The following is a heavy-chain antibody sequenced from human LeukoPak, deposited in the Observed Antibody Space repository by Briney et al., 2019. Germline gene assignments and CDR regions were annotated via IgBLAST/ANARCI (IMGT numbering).Heavy chain of an antibody. CDR3: ARAVVVAIRRRRAGSDAFDI. V-gene: IGHV1-2*02. CDR1: GYTFTGYY. D-gene: IGHD3-22*01. Sequence: ASVKVSCTASGYTFTGYYMHWVRQAPGQGLEWMGWINPNSGGTNYAQKFQGRVTMTRDTSISTAYMELSRLRSDDTAVYYCARAVVVAIRRRRAGSDAFDIWGQGTMVTVSS. J-gene: IGHJ3*02. CDR2: INPNSGGT.